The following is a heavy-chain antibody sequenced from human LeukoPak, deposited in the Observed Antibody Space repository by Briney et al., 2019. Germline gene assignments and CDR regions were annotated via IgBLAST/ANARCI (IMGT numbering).Heavy chain of an antibody. V-gene: IGHV1-69*13. CDR3: ATSVVIATSYYYYMDV. Sequence: GASVKVSCKASGGTSSSYAISWVRQAPGQGLEWMGGIIPIFGTANYAQKSQGRVTITADESTSTAYMELSSLRSEDTAVYYCATSVVIATSYYYYMDVWGKGTTVTVSS. CDR1: GGTSSSYA. D-gene: IGHD2-21*01. J-gene: IGHJ6*03. CDR2: IIPIFGTA.